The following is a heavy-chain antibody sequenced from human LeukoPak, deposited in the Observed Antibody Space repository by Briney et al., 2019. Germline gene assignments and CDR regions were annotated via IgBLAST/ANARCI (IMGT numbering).Heavy chain of an antibody. D-gene: IGHD3-10*01. CDR1: AYTFTFYY. V-gene: IGHV1-2*02. J-gene: IGHJ4*02. CDR2: INTNSGGR. Sequence: ASVSVSFTSSAYTFTFYYMHWVRQAPGQGQERMGWINTNSGGRNYEQEFQGRVTMTRATSISTAYMELSRLRSYETAVYYCARGSVFRWFGELLFPFDYWGQGTLVTVSS. CDR3: ARGSVFRWFGELLFPFDY.